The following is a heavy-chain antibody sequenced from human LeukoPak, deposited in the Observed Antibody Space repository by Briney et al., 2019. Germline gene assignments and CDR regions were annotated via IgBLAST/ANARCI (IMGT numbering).Heavy chain of an antibody. CDR1: GFTFSSYE. D-gene: IGHD6-19*01. V-gene: IGHV3-48*03. CDR3: ARVVVAGPIDY. J-gene: IGHJ4*02. Sequence: AGGSLRLSCAASGFTFSSYEMNWVRQAPGKGLEWVSYISSSGSTIYYADSVKGRFTISRDNAKNSLYLQMNSLRAEDTAVYYCARVVVAGPIDYWGQGTLVTVSS. CDR2: ISSSGSTI.